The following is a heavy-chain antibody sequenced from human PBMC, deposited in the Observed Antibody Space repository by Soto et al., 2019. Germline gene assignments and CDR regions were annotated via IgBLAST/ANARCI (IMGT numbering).Heavy chain of an antibody. V-gene: IGHV3-30*18. CDR3: VKGLYDTLMDGYYHDYGLDV. J-gene: IGHJ6*02. CDR1: GFSFESNG. D-gene: IGHD2-2*03. Sequence: QAQLVESGGGVVQPGGSLRLSCAASGFSFESNGMHWVRRAPGKGLEWVAGISFDGSNKYYRDSVRGRFAIFRDNSKKTLCRQLNSLKLDDTATYYCVKGLYDTLMDGYYHDYGLDVWGQGSTVTVSS. CDR2: ISFDGSNK.